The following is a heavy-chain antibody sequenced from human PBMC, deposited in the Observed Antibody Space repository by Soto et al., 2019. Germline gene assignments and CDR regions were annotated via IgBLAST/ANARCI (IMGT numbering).Heavy chain of an antibody. J-gene: IGHJ4*02. D-gene: IGHD3-16*01. Sequence: SETLSLTCTVSGGSISNDYWSWIRQPPGKGLEWIAYIYYSGSTNYNPSLKSRVIISVDTSKNQFSLKLSSVTAADTAVYYCARREYRGNFFGYWGKGTLLTVSS. CDR2: IYYSGST. V-gene: IGHV4-59*01. CDR3: ARREYRGNFFGY. CDR1: GGSISNDY.